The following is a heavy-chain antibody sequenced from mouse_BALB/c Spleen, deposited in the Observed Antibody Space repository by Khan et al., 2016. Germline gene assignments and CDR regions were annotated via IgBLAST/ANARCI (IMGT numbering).Heavy chain of an antibody. CDR2: IHPSDSET. CDR3: ARIDSYGIRDYVDY. D-gene: IGHD1-1*01. Sequence: QVQLQQPGAELVRPGASVKLSCKASGYSFTSHWMNWVKQRPGQGLEWIGMIHPSDSETRLDQKFKDKATLTVDRSSNSAYMQLSSPTSEDSAVYFCARIDSYGIRDYVDYWGQGTTLTVSS. V-gene: IGHV1-61*01. CDR1: GYSFTSHW. J-gene: IGHJ2*01.